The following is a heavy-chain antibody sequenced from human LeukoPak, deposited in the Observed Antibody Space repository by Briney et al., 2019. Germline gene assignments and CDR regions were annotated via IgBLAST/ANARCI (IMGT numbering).Heavy chain of an antibody. D-gene: IGHD1-26*01. CDR2: IYYSGSI. J-gene: IGHJ4*02. CDR3: ARERREQLLPPYTRLVTHFDY. CDR1: GGSISSSSYY. V-gene: IGHV4-39*07. Sequence: PSETLSLTCTVSGGSISSSSYYWGWIRQPPGKGLEWIGSIYYSGSIYYNPSLKSRVTISVDTSKNQLSLKLRSVTAADTAVYFCARERREQLLPPYTRLVTHFDYWGQGTLVTVSS.